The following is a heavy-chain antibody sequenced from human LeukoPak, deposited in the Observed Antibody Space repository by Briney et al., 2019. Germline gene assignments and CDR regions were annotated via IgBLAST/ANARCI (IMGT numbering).Heavy chain of an antibody. CDR1: GFTFSSYW. Sequence: GGSLRLSCAASGFTFSSYWMNWARQAPGKGLEWVASINHNGNVNYYVDSVKGRFTISRDNAKNSLYLQMNSLRAEDTALYYCAREVSESFDFWGQGTLVTVSS. V-gene: IGHV3-7*01. D-gene: IGHD3-22*01. CDR3: AREVSESFDF. J-gene: IGHJ4*02. CDR2: INHNGNVN.